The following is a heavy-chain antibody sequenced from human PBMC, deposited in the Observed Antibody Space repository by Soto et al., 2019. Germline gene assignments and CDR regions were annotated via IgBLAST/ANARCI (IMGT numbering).Heavy chain of an antibody. Sequence: QVQLLESGPGLVKPSETLSLTCSVSGDSVTNHYWSWIRQPPGKGLEWIGFLHYSGNTYNNPSLRSRVTTSVDTSRNQFSLKLASVTAADTAVYYCARGKSAMNILPDWGQGTLVTVSS. CDR3: ARGKSAMNILPD. D-gene: IGHD3-3*02. CDR2: LHYSGNT. V-gene: IGHV4-59*02. CDR1: GDSVTNHY. J-gene: IGHJ4*02.